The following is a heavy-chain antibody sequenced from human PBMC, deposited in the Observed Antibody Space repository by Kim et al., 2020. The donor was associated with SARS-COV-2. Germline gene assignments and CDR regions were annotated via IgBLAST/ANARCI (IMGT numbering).Heavy chain of an antibody. CDR2: ISYDGSNK. V-gene: IGHV3-30*18. CDR3: AKAESGAVAGKLDY. D-gene: IGHD6-19*01. J-gene: IGHJ4*02. CDR1: GFTFSSYG. Sequence: GGSLRLSCAASGFTFSSYGMHWVRQAPGKGLEWVAVISYDGSNKYYADSVKGRFTISRDNSKNTLYLQMNSLRAEDTAVYYCAKAESGAVAGKLDYWGQGTLVTVSS.